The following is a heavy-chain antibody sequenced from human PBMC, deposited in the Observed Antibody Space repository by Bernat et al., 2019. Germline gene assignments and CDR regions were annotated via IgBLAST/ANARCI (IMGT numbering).Heavy chain of an antibody. CDR2: IIPIFGTA. D-gene: IGHD5-24*01. J-gene: IGHJ6*02. Sequence: QVQLVQSGAEVKKPGSSVKVSCKASGGTFSSYAISWVRQASGQGLGWMGGIIPIFGTANYAQKFQSRVTITADESTSTACMELSRLRTEDTAVYYCAGGNEMATISGPYYYGMDVRGQGTTVTV. CDR1: GGTFSSYA. CDR3: AGGNEMATISGPYYYGMDV. V-gene: IGHV1-69*12.